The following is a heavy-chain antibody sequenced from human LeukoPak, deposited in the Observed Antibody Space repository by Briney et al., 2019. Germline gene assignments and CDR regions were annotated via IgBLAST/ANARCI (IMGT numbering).Heavy chain of an antibody. CDR2: MNPNSGNK. CDR3: ARGPQWRGDYYYMDV. CDR1: GYSFTNFD. V-gene: IGHV1-8*01. J-gene: IGHJ6*03. Sequence: SVKVSCKASGYSFTNFDINWVRQATGQGLEWMGWMNPNSGNKGYAQEFQGRVTMTMNTSITTAYMELSSLRSEDTAVYYCARGPQWRGDYYYMDVWGRGTTVTVSS. D-gene: IGHD6-19*01.